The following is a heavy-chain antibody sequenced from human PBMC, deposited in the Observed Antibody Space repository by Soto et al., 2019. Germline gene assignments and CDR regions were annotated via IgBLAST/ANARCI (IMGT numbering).Heavy chain of an antibody. V-gene: IGHV1-3*01. Sequence: QVQLVQSGAEVKKPGASVKVSCKASGYTFTSYAMHWVRQAPGQRLEWMGWINAGNGNTKYSQKFQGRVTITRDTAASTASMELSSLRSEDTAVYCCAREAILAEQQQALRLGRWFDPGGQGTLVTVSS. J-gene: IGHJ5*02. CDR3: AREAILAEQQQALRLGRWFDP. CDR2: INAGNGNT. D-gene: IGHD6-13*01. CDR1: GYTFTSYA.